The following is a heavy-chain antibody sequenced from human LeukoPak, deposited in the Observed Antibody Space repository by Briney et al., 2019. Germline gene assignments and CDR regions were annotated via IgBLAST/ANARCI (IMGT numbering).Heavy chain of an antibody. J-gene: IGHJ3*02. CDR1: GFTLDDYA. CDR3: AKDYDSSVFSAFDI. CDR2: ISWNSGSI. D-gene: IGHD3-22*01. Sequence: GGSLRLSYAASGFTLDDYAMHWVRQAPGKGLEWVSGISWNSGSIGYADSVKGRFAISRDNAKNSLYLQMNSLRAEDTALYYCAKDYDSSVFSAFDIWGQGTMVTVSS. V-gene: IGHV3-9*01.